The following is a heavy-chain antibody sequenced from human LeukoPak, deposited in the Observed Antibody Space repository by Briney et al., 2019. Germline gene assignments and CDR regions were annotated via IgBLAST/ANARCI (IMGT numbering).Heavy chain of an antibody. D-gene: IGHD4-23*01. CDR1: GFPFSDYW. CDR3: RSGGAAPGSFDN. J-gene: IGHJ4*02. V-gene: IGHV3-7*01. CDR2: IKYDGNEE. Sequence: GGSLRLSCAASGFPFSDYWMSWMRQAPGKGLEWVANIKYDGNEEYYVDSVKGRFTISRDNAKNSLYLQLNSLRVEDTAVYYCRSGGAAPGSFDNWGQGTLVAVSP.